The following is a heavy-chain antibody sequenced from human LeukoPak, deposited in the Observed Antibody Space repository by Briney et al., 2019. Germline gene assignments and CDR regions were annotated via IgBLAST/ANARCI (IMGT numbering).Heavy chain of an antibody. CDR1: GFTVGSTN. CDR2: IYSGGST. Sequence: PGGSLKPSCEALGFTVGSTNLGGSRKAQGKGRDWVSVIYSGGSTYYADSVKGRFTISRDNSKNTLYLQMNSLRAEDTAVYYCARVRDSSGSFDYWGQGTLVTVSS. V-gene: IGHV3-53*01. D-gene: IGHD3-22*01. J-gene: IGHJ4*02. CDR3: ARVRDSSGSFDY.